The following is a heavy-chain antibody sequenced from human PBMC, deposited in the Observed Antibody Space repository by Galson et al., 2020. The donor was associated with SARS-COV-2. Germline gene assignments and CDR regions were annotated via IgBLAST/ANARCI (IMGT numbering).Heavy chain of an antibody. V-gene: IGHV3-33*01. CDR2: IWYDGSNK. Sequence: GGSLRLSCAASGFTFSSYGMHWVRQAPGKGLEWVAVIWYDGSNKYYADSVKGRFTISRDNSKNTLYLQMNSLRAEDTAVYYCAREGQFTVAGVAVDNWGQGTLVTVSS. J-gene: IGHJ4*02. CDR1: GFTFSSYG. CDR3: AREGQFTVAGVAVDN. D-gene: IGHD6-19*01.